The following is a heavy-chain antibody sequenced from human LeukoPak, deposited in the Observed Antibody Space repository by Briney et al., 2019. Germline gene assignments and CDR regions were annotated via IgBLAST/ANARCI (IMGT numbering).Heavy chain of an antibody. CDR3: ARVTGYYYDSSGYWSHDAFDI. D-gene: IGHD3-22*01. J-gene: IGHJ3*02. V-gene: IGHV4-61*02. CDR1: GGSISSGSYY. CDR2: IYASGST. Sequence: SETLSLTCTVSGGSISSGSYYWSWIRQPAGKGLEWVGRIYASGSTNYNPSLKSRVIISVETSKTQFSLRLSSVTAADTAVYYCARVTGYYYDSSGYWSHDAFDIWGQGTMVTVSS.